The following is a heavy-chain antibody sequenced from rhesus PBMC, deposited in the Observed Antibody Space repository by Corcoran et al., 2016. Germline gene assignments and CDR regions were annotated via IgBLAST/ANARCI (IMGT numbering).Heavy chain of an antibody. J-gene: IGHJ4*01. CDR1: GYSISSGYY. V-gene: IGHV4S14*01. CDR3: ARRGELRLFDY. D-gene: IGHD1-44*01. CDR2: TSRGGSN. Sequence: QVQLQESGPGLVQPSEPLSLTCAVSGYSISSGYYWVWLRQPPGKGLEWIGHTSRGGSNYLNPSIKSRVTISTDTSKNQFSRKLSAVTAAETAVYDCARRGELRLFDYWGQGVLVTVSS.